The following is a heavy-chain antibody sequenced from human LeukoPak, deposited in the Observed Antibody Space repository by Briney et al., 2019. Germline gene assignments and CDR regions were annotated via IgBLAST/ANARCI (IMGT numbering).Heavy chain of an antibody. J-gene: IGHJ4*02. CDR3: AREGSSGWYWDY. CDR2: IWYDGSNK. V-gene: IGHV3-33*01. Sequence: GGSLRLSCAASGFTFSSYGMHWVRQAPGKGLEWVAVIWYDGSNKYYADSVKGRFTISRDNAKNSLYLQMNSLRAEDTAVYYCAREGSSGWYWDYWGQGTLVTVSS. CDR1: GFTFSSYG. D-gene: IGHD6-19*01.